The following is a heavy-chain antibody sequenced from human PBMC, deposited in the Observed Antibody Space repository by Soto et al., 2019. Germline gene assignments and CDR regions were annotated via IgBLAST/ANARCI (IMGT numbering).Heavy chain of an antibody. D-gene: IGHD2-8*01. CDR1: GFTFSSCI. Sequence: GGSLRLSCPSSGFTFSSCIMNWVRQAPGKGLEWVSFISGSGDTKYYADSVKGRFTISRDNAKNSLYLQMSSLRDEDTAVYYCAKYCSSDVCFDYWGQGTRVTAPQ. J-gene: IGHJ4*02. CDR2: ISGSGDTK. V-gene: IGHV3-48*02. CDR3: AKYCSSDVCFDY.